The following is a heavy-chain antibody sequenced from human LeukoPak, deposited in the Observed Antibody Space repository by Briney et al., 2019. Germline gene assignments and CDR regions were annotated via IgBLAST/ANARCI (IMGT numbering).Heavy chain of an antibody. Sequence: GGSLRLSCAASGFTFSSYWMSWVRQAPGKGLEWVANIKQDGSEKYCVDSVKGRFTISRDNAKNSLYLQMNSLRAEDTAVYYCARAPRERWLQLTRYFDLWGRGTLVTVSS. CDR2: IKQDGSEK. CDR3: ARAPRERWLQLTRYFDL. V-gene: IGHV3-7*01. D-gene: IGHD5-24*01. J-gene: IGHJ2*01. CDR1: GFTFSSYW.